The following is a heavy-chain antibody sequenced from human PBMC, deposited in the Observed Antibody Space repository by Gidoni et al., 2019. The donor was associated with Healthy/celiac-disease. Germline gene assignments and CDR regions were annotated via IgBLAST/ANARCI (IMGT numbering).Heavy chain of an antibody. D-gene: IGHD6-19*01. Sequence: QVQLQESGPGLVKPSQTLSLTCTVSGGSISSGSYYWSWIRQPAGKGLECIGRIYTSGSTHYYPSLKSRVTISVDTAKNQFSLKLSSVTAADTAVYYCARDNSWSSGWYGYWFDPWGQGTLVTVSS. J-gene: IGHJ5*02. CDR1: GGSISSGSYY. V-gene: IGHV4-61*02. CDR3: ARDNSWSSGWYGYWFDP. CDR2: IYTSGST.